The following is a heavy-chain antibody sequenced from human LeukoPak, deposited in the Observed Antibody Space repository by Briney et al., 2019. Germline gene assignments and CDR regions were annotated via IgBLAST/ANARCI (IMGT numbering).Heavy chain of an antibody. J-gene: IGHJ6*03. CDR1: GFSISTFW. Sequence: PGGSLRLSCVASGFSISTFWMTWVRQAPGKGLEWEANMRRDGSRLYYVDSVKGRFTISRDNAKNSLYLQMNSLRAEDTAVYYCARLDGSGSPFYYYYMDVWGKGTTVTVSS. D-gene: IGHD3-10*01. CDR2: MRRDGSRL. V-gene: IGHV3-7*03. CDR3: ARLDGSGSPFYYYYMDV.